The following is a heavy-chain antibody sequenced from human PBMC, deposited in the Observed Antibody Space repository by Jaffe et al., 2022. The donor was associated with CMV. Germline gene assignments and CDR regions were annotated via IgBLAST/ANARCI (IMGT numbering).Heavy chain of an antibody. V-gene: IGHV4-59*01. J-gene: IGHJ2*01. Sequence: QVQLQESGPGLVKPSETLSLTCTVSGGSISSYYWSWIRQPPGKGLEWIGYIYYSGSTNYNPSLKSRVTISVDTSKNQFSLKLSSVTAADTAVYYCARSGYFDFLFSFDLWGRGTLVTVSS. D-gene: IGHD3-16*01. CDR3: ARSGYFDFLFSFDL. CDR1: GGSISSYY. CDR2: IYYSGST.